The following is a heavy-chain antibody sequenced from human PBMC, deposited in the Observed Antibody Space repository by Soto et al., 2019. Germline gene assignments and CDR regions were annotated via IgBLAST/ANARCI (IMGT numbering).Heavy chain of an antibody. Sequence: PSETLSLTCTVSGDSISNSNYFWGWIRQPPGKGLEWIANIYYSGITYYNPSLKSRVAISVDTSKNQFSLKLSSVTAADTAIYYCARSNSGYYKWFDPWGQG. D-gene: IGHD3-22*01. J-gene: IGHJ5*02. CDR1: GDSISNSNYF. CDR2: IYYSGIT. V-gene: IGHV4-39*01. CDR3: ARSNSGYYKWFDP.